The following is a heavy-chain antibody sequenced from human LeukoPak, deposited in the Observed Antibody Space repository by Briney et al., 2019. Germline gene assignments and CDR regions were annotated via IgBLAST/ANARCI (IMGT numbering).Heavy chain of an antibody. J-gene: IGHJ4*02. CDR1: GGSISFYY. CDR2: IYTSGST. D-gene: IGHD6-13*01. CDR3: ARSSPYSSSSGLGY. Sequence: SETLSLTCSVSGGSISFYYWSWIRQPAGKGLEWIGHIYTSGSTNYNPSLKSRVTMSVDTSKNQFSLKLSSVTAADTAVYYCARSSPYSSSSGLGYWGQGTLVTVSS. V-gene: IGHV4-4*07.